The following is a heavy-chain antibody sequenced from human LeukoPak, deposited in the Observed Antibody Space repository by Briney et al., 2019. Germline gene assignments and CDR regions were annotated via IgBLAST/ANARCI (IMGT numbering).Heavy chain of an antibody. J-gene: IGHJ5*02. Sequence: GASVKVSCKASGYTFTGYYMHWVRQAPGQGLEWMGWINPNSGGTNYAQKFQGRVTMTRDTSISTAYMELSRLRSDDTAVYYCARDLYYSTGRFDPWGQGTLVTVSS. CDR1: GYTFTGYY. D-gene: IGHD3-10*01. CDR2: INPNSGGT. CDR3: ARDLYYSTGRFDP. V-gene: IGHV1-2*02.